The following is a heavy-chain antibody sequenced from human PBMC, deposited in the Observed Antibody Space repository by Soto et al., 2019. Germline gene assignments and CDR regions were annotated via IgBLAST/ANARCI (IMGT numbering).Heavy chain of an antibody. V-gene: IGHV4-31*03. Sequence: QVQLQESGPGLVKPSQTLSLTCTVSGGSISSGGYYWSWLRQHPGKGLEWIGYIYYSGSTYYNPSLKSRVTISVDTSKNQFSLKLSSVTAADTAVYYCARDKRELVRGDAFDIWGQGTMVTVSS. D-gene: IGHD1-26*01. J-gene: IGHJ3*02. CDR1: GGSISSGGYY. CDR3: ARDKRELVRGDAFDI. CDR2: IYYSGST.